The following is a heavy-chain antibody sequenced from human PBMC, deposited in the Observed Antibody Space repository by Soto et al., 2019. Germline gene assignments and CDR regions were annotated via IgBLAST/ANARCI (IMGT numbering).Heavy chain of an antibody. CDR3: AKVGAGTTGIDYYMDV. CDR2: ISGSGGST. V-gene: IGHV3-23*01. Sequence: PGGSLRLSCAASGFTFSSYAMSWVRQAPGKGLEWVSAISGSGGSTYYADSVKGRFTISRDNSKNTLYLQMNSLRAEDTAVYYCAKVGAGTTGIDYYMDVWGKGTTVTVAS. J-gene: IGHJ6*03. CDR1: GFTFSSYA. D-gene: IGHD1-7*01.